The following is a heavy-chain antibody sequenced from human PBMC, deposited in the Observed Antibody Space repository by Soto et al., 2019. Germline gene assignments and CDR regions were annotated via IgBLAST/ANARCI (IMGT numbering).Heavy chain of an antibody. V-gene: IGHV3-23*01. CDR2: ISGSTGST. Sequence: PGVSLRLSCAASGFTFSNFAMSWVRHAPGKGLEWVSEISGSTGSTYYADSVKGRFTISRDNSKNTLHLQMNSLRAEDTAVYYCAKDTSSSPYYMDVWGKGTTVTVSS. CDR3: AKDTSSSPYYMDV. CDR1: GFTFSNFA. D-gene: IGHD2-2*01. J-gene: IGHJ6*03.